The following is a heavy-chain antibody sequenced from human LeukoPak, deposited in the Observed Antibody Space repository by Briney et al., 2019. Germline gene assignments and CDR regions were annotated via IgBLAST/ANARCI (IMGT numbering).Heavy chain of an antibody. CDR3: ASLEQNWIEP. CDR1: GGSISSYY. CDR2: IYYSGST. J-gene: IGHJ5*02. D-gene: IGHD1/OR15-1a*01. V-gene: IGHV4-59*01. Sequence: SETLSLTCTVSGGSISSYYWSWIRQPPGKGLEWIGYIYYSGSTNYNPSLKSRVTISVDTSKNQFSLKLSSVTAADTAVYYCASLEQNWIEPWGQGTLVTVSS.